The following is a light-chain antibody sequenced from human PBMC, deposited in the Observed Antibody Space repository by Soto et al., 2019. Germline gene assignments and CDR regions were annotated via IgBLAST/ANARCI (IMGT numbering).Light chain of an antibody. CDR3: HHYGSSPYT. CDR1: PSVSSSC. V-gene: IGKV3-20*01. Sequence: EIVLTQSPGTLSLSPGERVTLSCRASPSVSSSCLAWYQQKPGQAPRLLFYGASRRATGIPDRFSGGQSGTDFTLTVSRLEPEDFAVYFCHHYGSSPYTFGQGTKLEIK. CDR2: GAS. J-gene: IGKJ2*01.